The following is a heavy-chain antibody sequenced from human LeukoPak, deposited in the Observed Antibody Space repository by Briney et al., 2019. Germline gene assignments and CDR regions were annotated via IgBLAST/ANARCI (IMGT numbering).Heavy chain of an antibody. V-gene: IGHV3-48*01. J-gene: IGHJ4*02. Sequence: GGSLRLSCAASGITFSSYSMNWVRQAPGKGLEWVSYISTSGSTLHYADSVKGRFTVSRDNANNSPYLQMNSLRAEDTAVYYCAREHGNYLRHWGQGTLVTVSS. CDR2: ISTSGSTL. D-gene: IGHD1-7*01. CDR1: GITFSSYS. CDR3: AREHGNYLRH.